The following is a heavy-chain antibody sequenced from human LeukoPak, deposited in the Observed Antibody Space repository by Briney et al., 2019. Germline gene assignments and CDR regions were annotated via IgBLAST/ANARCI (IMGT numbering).Heavy chain of an antibody. CDR2: IKNKTDGWTT. CDR3: TTDSLAAAGIRWSAFDI. D-gene: IGHD6-13*01. Sequence: PGGSLRLSCAASGFPFSNAWMSWVRQAPGKGLEWVGRIKNKTDGWTTDYAAPVKGRFTISRDDSKNTLYLQMNRLKTEDTAVYYCTTDSLAAAGIRWSAFDIWGQGTMVTVSS. J-gene: IGHJ3*02. CDR1: GFPFSNAW. V-gene: IGHV3-15*01.